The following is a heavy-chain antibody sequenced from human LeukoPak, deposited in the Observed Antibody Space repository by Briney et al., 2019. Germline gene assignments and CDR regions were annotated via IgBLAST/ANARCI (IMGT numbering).Heavy chain of an antibody. D-gene: IGHD4-23*01. CDR1: GFTFRDYY. J-gene: IGHJ4*02. Sequence: PGGSLRLSCAASGFTFRDYYMSWIRQAPGKGLEWVSYISSSSSYTNYADSVKGRFTISRDNAKNSLYLQMNSLRAEDTAVYYCARSMLGYGGNSGGCLDYWGQGTLVTVSP. V-gene: IGHV3-11*06. CDR3: ARSMLGYGGNSGGCLDY. CDR2: ISSSSSYT.